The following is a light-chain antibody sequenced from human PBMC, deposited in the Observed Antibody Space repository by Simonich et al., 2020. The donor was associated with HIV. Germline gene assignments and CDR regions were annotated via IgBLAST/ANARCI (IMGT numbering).Light chain of an antibody. J-gene: IGLJ2*01. CDR3: QSWGTGIRV. V-gene: IGLV4-69*01. CDR1: RGHNSYA. Sequence: QLVLTQSPSASASLGSSAKLTCTLSRGHNSYALAWHQLLPEKGPRYLMKLNSDGSYSKWDVIPDLFSGTSSGAERYLTNSSLQSEDDADYYCQSWGTGIRVFGGGTKLTVL. CDR2: LNSDGSY.